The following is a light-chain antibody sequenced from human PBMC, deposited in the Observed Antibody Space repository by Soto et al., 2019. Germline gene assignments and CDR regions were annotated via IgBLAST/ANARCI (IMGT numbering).Light chain of an antibody. CDR3: QLYDNSPLT. Sequence: EIVLTQSPGTLSLSPGERATLSCRASQSVSNNYLAWYQQKPGQAPRLLISGASDRETGIPDMFSGSGSGTEFSLTITRLEPDDFALYYCQLYDNSPLTFGGGTKVDIK. V-gene: IGKV3-20*01. CDR1: QSVSNNY. CDR2: GAS. J-gene: IGKJ4*01.